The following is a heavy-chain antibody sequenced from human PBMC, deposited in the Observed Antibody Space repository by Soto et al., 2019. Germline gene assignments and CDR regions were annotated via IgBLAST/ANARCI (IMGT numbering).Heavy chain of an antibody. V-gene: IGHV3-23*01. Sequence: DVKLLASGGGLVQPGGSLRLSCAASHFTFSSFALTWVRQAPGKGLEWVSFISETGDSLSYAESVKGRFTISRANSKNTLYLPMSSLRPEDTAVYYFGKGGWLDYWCQGTGVTVSS. D-gene: IGHD5-18*01. CDR3: GKGGWLDY. J-gene: IGHJ4*02. CDR1: HFTFSSFA. CDR2: ISETGDSL.